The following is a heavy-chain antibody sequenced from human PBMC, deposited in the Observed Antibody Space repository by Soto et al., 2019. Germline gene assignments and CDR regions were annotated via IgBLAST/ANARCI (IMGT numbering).Heavy chain of an antibody. D-gene: IGHD2-15*01. CDR3: TRHPYCSGGSCYFPDY. CDR2: IYYSGST. CDR1: GGSISSSSYN. Sequence: SETLALTCTVAGGSISSSSYNWGWIRQPPGKGLEWIGTIYYSGSTYYNPSLKSRVTISVDTSKNQFSLKLSSVTAADTAVYYCTRHPYCSGGSCYFPDYWGQGTLVTVSS. V-gene: IGHV4-39*01. J-gene: IGHJ4*02.